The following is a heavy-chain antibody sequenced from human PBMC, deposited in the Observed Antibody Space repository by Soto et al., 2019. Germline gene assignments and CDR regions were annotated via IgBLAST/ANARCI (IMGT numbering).Heavy chain of an antibody. J-gene: IGHJ6*02. D-gene: IGHD3-16*01. V-gene: IGHV3-43*01. CDR1: GFTFDDYT. CDR3: AKVFEITYYYYGMDV. CDR2: ISWDGGST. Sequence: PGGSLRLSCAASGFTFDDYTMHWVRQAPGKGLEWVSLISWDGGSTYYADSVKGRFTISRDNSKNSLYLQMNSLRTEDTALYYCAKVFEITYYYYGMDVWGQGNPGHRLL.